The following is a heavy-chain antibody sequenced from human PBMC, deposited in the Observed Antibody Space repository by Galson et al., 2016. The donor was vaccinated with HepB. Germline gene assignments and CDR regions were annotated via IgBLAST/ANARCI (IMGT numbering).Heavy chain of an antibody. D-gene: IGHD5-18*01. V-gene: IGHV1-2*02. CDR1: GYTFTGYY. CDR2: IHPDSRGT. J-gene: IGHJ4*02. CDR3: AGGVDTFSWYTTRFEY. Sequence: SVKVSCKASGYTFTGYYIYWVRQAPGQGLEWMGYIHPDSRGTHYAQKFQGRVTMTRDTSISTDYMELSGLRSDDTAVFYCAGGVDTFSWYTTRFEYWGQGTLVTVSS.